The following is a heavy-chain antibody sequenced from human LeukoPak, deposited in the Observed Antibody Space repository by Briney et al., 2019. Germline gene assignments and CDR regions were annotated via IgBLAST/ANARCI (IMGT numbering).Heavy chain of an antibody. D-gene: IGHD3-22*01. V-gene: IGHV4-30-4*01. J-gene: IGHJ5*02. CDR1: GGSISSGDYY. CDR3: ARPYYYDSRIDP. CDR2: MYYSGST. Sequence: SQTLSLTCTVSGGSISSGDYYWSWIRQPPGKGLEGIAYMYYSGSTYYNPSHKSRVTMSADTSKNQLSLKLSSVTAADTAVYYCARPYYYDSRIDPWGQGILVTVSS.